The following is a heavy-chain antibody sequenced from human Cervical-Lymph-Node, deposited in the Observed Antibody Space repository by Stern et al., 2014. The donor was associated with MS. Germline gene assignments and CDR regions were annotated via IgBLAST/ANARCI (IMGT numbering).Heavy chain of an antibody. J-gene: IGHJ4*02. D-gene: IGHD3-3*01. CDR1: GYTFTNYH. V-gene: IGHV1-46*01. Sequence: MQLVESGAEVKKPGASVKVSCEASGYTFTNYHMLWVRQAPGQGLERVGIINPSVGSTTYAQKFQGRVTVTRDTSTNTVYMELNSLRSEDTAVYYCARDRGLYNFWSGYLGYYFDYWGQGTLVTVSS. CDR3: ARDRGLYNFWSGYLGYYFDY. CDR2: INPSVGST.